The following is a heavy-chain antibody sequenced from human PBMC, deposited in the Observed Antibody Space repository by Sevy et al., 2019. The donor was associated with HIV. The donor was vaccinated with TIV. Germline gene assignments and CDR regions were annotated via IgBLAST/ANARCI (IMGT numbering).Heavy chain of an antibody. CDR2: IFRSGDVT. D-gene: IGHD3-22*01. V-gene: IGHV3-23*01. CDR3: AGARYDSSGSFDAFDI. Sequence: GGSLRLSCTASGFTFSSYAMNSVRQAPGKGLEWVSTIFRSGDVTYYADSVKGRFTISRDNSRNTLYLQMNSLRAEDTAVYYCAGARYDSSGSFDAFDIWGQGTMVTVSS. CDR1: GFTFSSYA. J-gene: IGHJ3*02.